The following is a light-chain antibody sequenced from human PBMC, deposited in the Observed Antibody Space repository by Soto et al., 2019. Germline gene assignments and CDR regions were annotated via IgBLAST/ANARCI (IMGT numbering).Light chain of an antibody. CDR1: QSVSSN. Sequence: EIVMTQSPATLSVSPGERATLSCRASQSVSSNLAWYQHKPGQAPTLLIYRASTRATGVPARFSGSGSGTEFTLTISSLQSEDFAVYYCQQYHKWPLTFGGGTKAEIK. V-gene: IGKV3-15*01. CDR2: RAS. CDR3: QQYHKWPLT. J-gene: IGKJ4*01.